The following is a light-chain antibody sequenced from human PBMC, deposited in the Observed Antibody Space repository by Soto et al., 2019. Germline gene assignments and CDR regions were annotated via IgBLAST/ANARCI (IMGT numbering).Light chain of an antibody. CDR3: SSYTSSTTQI. Sequence: QSVLTQPASVSGSPGQSITISCTGTSSDVGGYNYVSWYQQHPGKAPKLMIYDVTNRPSGVSNRFSGSKSGNTASLTISGLQAEDEADYYCSSYTSSTTQIFGIGTKVNVL. V-gene: IGLV2-14*01. J-gene: IGLJ1*01. CDR1: SSDVGGYNY. CDR2: DVT.